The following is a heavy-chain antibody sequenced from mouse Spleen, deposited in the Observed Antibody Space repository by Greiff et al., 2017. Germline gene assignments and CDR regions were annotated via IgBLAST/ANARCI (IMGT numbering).Heavy chain of an antibody. CDR2: INPSTGGT. CDR3: AIITY. V-gene: IGHV1-42*01. J-gene: IGHJ2*01. CDR1: GYSFTGYY. Sequence: DVKLQESGPELVKPGASVKISCKASGYSFTGYYMNWVKQSPEKSLEWIGEINPSTGGTTYNQKFKAKATLTVDKSSSTAYMQLKSLTSEDSAVYYCAIITYWGQGTTLTVSS. D-gene: IGHD1-2*01.